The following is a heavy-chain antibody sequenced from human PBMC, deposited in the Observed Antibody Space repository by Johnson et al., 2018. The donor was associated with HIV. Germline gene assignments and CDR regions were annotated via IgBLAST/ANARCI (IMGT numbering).Heavy chain of an antibody. CDR2: INWNGGST. CDR1: GFTFDDYA. Sequence: VQLVESGGGLVQPGRSLRLSCSASGFTFDDYAMHWVRQAPGKGLEWVSGINWNGGSTGYADSVKGRFTISRDNAKNSLYLQMNSLRAEDTAFYYCARAVGVDYGRGDAFDIWGQGTMVTVSS. CDR3: ARAVGVDYGRGDAFDI. D-gene: IGHD4-17*01. V-gene: IGHV3-9*01. J-gene: IGHJ3*02.